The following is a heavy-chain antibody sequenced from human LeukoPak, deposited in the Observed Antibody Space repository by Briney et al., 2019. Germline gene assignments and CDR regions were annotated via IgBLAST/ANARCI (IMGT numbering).Heavy chain of an antibody. J-gene: IGHJ4*02. D-gene: IGHD3-22*01. CDR1: GGTFSSYA. Sequence: SVKVPCKASGGTFSSYAISWVRQAPGQGLEWMGRIIPIFGTANYAQKFQGRVTITTDESTSTAYMELSSLRSEDTAVYYCAREDHETYYYDSSGYWWYYWGQGTLVTVSS. V-gene: IGHV1-69*05. CDR2: IIPIFGTA. CDR3: AREDHETYYYDSSGYWWYY.